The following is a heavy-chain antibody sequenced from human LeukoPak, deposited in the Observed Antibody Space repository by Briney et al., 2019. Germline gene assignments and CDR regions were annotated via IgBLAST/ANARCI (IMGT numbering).Heavy chain of an antibody. Sequence: GESLKISCQGSGYSFTNYWIGGVRQMPGKGLEWMGIIYPGDSGTRYSPSFQGQVTISADKSISTAYLEWSSLKASDTAMYYCARRSRGGREWFHRTEGIFDYWGQGTLVTVSS. D-gene: IGHD3-3*01. J-gene: IGHJ4*02. CDR3: ARRSRGGREWFHRTEGIFDY. CDR2: IYPGDSGT. V-gene: IGHV5-51*01. CDR1: GYSFTNYW.